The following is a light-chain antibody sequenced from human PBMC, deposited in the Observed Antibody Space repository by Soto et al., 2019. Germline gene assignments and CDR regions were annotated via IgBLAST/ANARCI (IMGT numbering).Light chain of an antibody. CDR1: QSISSY. Sequence: DIQMTQSPSSLSASVGDRVTITCRACQSISSYLNWYQQKPGKAPNLLIYAASTLQSGVPSRFSGSGSGTDFTLTIRSLQPEDFATYYCQQSYTTPLTFGGGTKVEIK. V-gene: IGKV1-39*01. CDR3: QQSYTTPLT. CDR2: AAS. J-gene: IGKJ4*01.